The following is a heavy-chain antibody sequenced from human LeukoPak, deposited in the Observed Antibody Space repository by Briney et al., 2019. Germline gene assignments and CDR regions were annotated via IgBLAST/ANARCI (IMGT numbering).Heavy chain of an antibody. V-gene: IGHV3-48*02. CDR3: ARDHYDSSGYYHFQH. CDR1: GFAFSNYN. CDR2: ISSSRSTT. D-gene: IGHD3-22*01. Sequence: GGSLRLSCAASGFAFSNYNMNWVRQAPGKGLEWVSYISSSRSTTYYAVSVKGRFTISRDNAKYSLFLQMNSLRDEDTAVYYCARDHYDSSGYYHFQHWGQGTLVTVSS. J-gene: IGHJ1*01.